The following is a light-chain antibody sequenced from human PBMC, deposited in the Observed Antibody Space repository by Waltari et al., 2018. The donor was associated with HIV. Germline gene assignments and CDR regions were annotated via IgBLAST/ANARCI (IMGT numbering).Light chain of an antibody. J-gene: IGKJ2*01. CDR2: GAS. CDR3: QQYNNWPYT. CDR1: QSVSRN. V-gene: IGKV3-15*01. Sequence: EIVMTQYPATLSVSPGERATLSCRASQSVSRNLAWYQQKHGQAPRLLIYGASTRATGIPARFSGSGSGTEFTLTISSLQSEDFAVYYCQQYNNWPYTFGQGTKLEIK.